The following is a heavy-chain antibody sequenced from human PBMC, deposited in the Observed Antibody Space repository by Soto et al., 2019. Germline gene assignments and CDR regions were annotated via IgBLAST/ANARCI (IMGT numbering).Heavy chain of an antibody. CDR2: IDHSGSP. V-gene: IGHV4-34*01. D-gene: IGHD4-17*01. Sequence: PSETLSLTCAVYGGSFSGHDWSWIRQPPGKGLEWIGEIDHSGSPNYSPSLRSRVTISVDTSKNQFSLKLRSVTAADTAVYYCAREYRDLNDFDSWGQGTLVTVSS. CDR3: AREYRDLNDFDS. CDR1: GGSFSGHD. J-gene: IGHJ4*02.